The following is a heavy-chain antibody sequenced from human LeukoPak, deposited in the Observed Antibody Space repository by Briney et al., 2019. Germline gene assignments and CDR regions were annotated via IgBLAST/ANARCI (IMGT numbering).Heavy chain of an antibody. J-gene: IGHJ6*03. Sequence: SETLSLTCAVYGGSFSGYYWSWIRQPPGKGLEWIGEINHSGSTNYSPSLKSRVTISVDTSKNQFSLKLSSVTAADTAVYYCARHKKCSSTSCYRGYYYYIDVWGRGTTVTVSS. V-gene: IGHV4-34*01. CDR1: GGSFSGYY. D-gene: IGHD2-2*02. CDR3: ARHKKCSSTSCYRGYYYYIDV. CDR2: INHSGST.